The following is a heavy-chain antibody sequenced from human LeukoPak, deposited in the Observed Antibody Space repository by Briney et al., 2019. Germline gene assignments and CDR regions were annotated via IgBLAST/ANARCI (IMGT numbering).Heavy chain of an antibody. V-gene: IGHV1-69*05. Sequence: GASVKVSCKASGYTFTSYGISWVRQAPGQGLEWMGGIIPIFGTANYAQKFQGRVTITTDESTSTAYMELSSLRSEDTAVYYCARDLEYYDSSGYPLGHYMDVWGKGTTVTVSS. J-gene: IGHJ6*03. CDR2: IIPIFGTA. D-gene: IGHD3-22*01. CDR3: ARDLEYYDSSGYPLGHYMDV. CDR1: GYTFTSYG.